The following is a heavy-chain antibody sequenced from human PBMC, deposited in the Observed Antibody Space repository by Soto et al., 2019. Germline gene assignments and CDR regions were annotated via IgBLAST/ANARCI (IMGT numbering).Heavy chain of an antibody. Sequence: SETLSLTCTVSGGSISSGGYYWSWIRQHPGKGLEWIGYIYYSGSTNYNPSLKSRVTISVDSSKSHFSLNLSSVTAADTAVYYCAIASPGFVGATAVDYWGQGTLVTVSS. V-gene: IGHV4-31*03. J-gene: IGHJ4*02. D-gene: IGHD1-26*01. CDR2: IYYSGST. CDR1: GGSISSGGYY. CDR3: AIASPGFVGATAVDY.